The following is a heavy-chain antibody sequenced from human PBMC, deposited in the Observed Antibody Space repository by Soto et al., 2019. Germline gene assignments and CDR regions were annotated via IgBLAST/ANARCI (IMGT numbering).Heavy chain of an antibody. J-gene: IGHJ5*02. CDR3: ARDDWFSP. Sequence: QVQLVESGGGVVQPGRSLRLSCAASGFTFSNYAMHWVRQAPGKGREWVTVVSYDGGNKFYADSVKGRFTISRDNSKNTLYLQMNNLRAEDTAVYYCARDDWFSPWGQGTLVTVSS. CDR2: VSYDGGNK. V-gene: IGHV3-30-3*01. CDR1: GFTFSNYA.